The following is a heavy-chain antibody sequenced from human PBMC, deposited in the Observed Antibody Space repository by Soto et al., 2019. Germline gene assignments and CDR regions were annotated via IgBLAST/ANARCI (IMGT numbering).Heavy chain of an antibody. Sequence: QVQLVESGGGVVQPGGSLRLSCAASGFTFSSYAMHWVRQAPGKGLEWVAVISYDGNNKYYADSVKGRFTISRDNSKKTLYLQMNSLREEDTAVYYCARAFYDSSGYGSGVNYLGHGTVVTVSS. CDR2: ISYDGNNK. V-gene: IGHV3-30-3*01. D-gene: IGHD3-22*01. J-gene: IGHJ4*01. CDR1: GFTFSSYA. CDR3: ARAFYDSSGYGSGVNY.